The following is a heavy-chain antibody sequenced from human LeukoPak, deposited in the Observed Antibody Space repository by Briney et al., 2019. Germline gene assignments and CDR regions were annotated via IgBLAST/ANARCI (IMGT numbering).Heavy chain of an antibody. CDR2: INPNSGGT. V-gene: IGHV1-2*02. Sequence: ASVEVSCKASGYTFTGYYMHWVRQAPGQGLEWMGWINPNSGGTNYAQKFQGRVTMTRDTSISTAYMELSRLRSDDTAVYYCARDLKRSRARWENLGFDPWGQGSLVTVSS. D-gene: IGHD1-26*01. CDR3: ARDLKRSRARWENLGFDP. J-gene: IGHJ5*02. CDR1: GYTFTGYY.